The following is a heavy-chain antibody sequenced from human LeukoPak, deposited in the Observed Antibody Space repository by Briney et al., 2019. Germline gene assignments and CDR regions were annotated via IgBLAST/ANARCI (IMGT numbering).Heavy chain of an antibody. CDR2: MSPNSSNT. D-gene: IGHD2-2*01. Sequence: GASVKVSCTASVYTFTRYDIHWVRQATGQGLEWMGWMSPNSSNTVYAQKFQSRVTMTRNISISTDYMELSSLSYEETAVYYCARGCSSTTCSWPFDYWGRGTLVTVSS. CDR3: ARGCSSTTCSWPFDY. J-gene: IGHJ4*02. CDR1: VYTFTRYD. V-gene: IGHV1-8*01.